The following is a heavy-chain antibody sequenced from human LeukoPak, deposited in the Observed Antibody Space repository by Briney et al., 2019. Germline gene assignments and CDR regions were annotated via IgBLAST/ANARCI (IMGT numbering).Heavy chain of an antibody. CDR1: GGTFISYA. V-gene: IGHV1-69*05. J-gene: IGHJ3*02. D-gene: IGHD2-15*01. CDR2: IIPIFGTA. Sequence: SVRVSCKASGGTFISYAISGVRQAPGQGLQWRGRIIPIFGTANYAQKFQGRVTITTDESTSTAHKELSNLRSEDTAVYYCERAVCGVADDFDIWGQGTMVTVSS. CDR3: ERAVCGVADDFDI.